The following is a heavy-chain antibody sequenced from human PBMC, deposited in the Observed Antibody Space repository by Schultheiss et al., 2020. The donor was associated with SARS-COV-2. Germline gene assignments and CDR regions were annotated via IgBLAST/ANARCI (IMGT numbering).Heavy chain of an antibody. Sequence: SQTLSLTCAVSGGSFSSSNWWSWVRQPPGKGLEWIGEIYHSGSTNYNPSLKSRVTISIDKSKNQFSLKLSSVTAADTAVYYCARDRAYRSSWYRDPVYFQYWGQGTLVTVSS. CDR3: ARDRAYRSSWYRDPVYFQY. CDR2: IYHSGST. CDR1: GGSFSSSNW. V-gene: IGHV4-4*02. J-gene: IGHJ1*01. D-gene: IGHD6-13*01.